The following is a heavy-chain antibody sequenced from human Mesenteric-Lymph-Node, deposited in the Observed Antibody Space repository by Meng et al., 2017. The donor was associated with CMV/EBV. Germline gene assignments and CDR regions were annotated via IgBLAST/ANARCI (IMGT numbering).Heavy chain of an antibody. D-gene: IGHD3-3*01. Sequence: ASVKVSCKASGYTFTSYRLSWVRQAPGQGLEWMGWISAHSGHTDYAQKFQDRVTLTRDTSTSTAYMELRSLRSDDTAVYYCARRNYDFWSGSYYYYGMDVWGQGTTVTVSS. CDR2: ISAHSGHT. CDR1: GYTFTSYR. J-gene: IGHJ6*02. CDR3: ARRNYDFWSGSYYYYGMDV. V-gene: IGHV1-18*01.